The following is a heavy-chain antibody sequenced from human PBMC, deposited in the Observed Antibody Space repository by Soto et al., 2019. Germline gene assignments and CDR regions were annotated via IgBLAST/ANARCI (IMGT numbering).Heavy chain of an antibody. D-gene: IGHD3-10*01. V-gene: IGHV4-61*05. J-gene: IGHJ3*02. Sequence: NLSETLSLTCTVSGGSISSSSYYWGWIRQPPGKGLEWIGDIYYSGSTNYNPSLKSRVTISVDTSKNQFSLKLSSVTAADTAVYFCARRYGLSAFDIWGQGTMVTVSS. CDR1: GGSISSSSYY. CDR3: ARRYGLSAFDI. CDR2: IYYSGST.